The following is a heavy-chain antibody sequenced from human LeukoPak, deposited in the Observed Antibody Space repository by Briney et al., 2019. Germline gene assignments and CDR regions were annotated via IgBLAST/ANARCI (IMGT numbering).Heavy chain of an antibody. Sequence: SETLSLTCAVYGGSFSNYYWRWIRQSPGKGLECIGEINYSGITNYNPSLKSRVTISVDTSKNQFSLNLSSVTAADTAVYYCARGPRGSGNYDKHWGQGTLVHVSP. CDR2: INYSGIT. J-gene: IGHJ4*02. CDR3: ARGPRGSGNYDKH. D-gene: IGHD3-10*01. CDR1: GGSFSNYY. V-gene: IGHV4-34*01.